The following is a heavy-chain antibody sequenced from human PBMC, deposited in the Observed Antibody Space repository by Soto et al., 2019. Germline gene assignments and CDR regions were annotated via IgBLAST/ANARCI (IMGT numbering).Heavy chain of an antibody. D-gene: IGHD2-21*01. CDR1: GYTFTSFG. J-gene: IGHJ4*02. Sequence: QVQLVQSATEEKMAGSSVRVSCKTSGYTFTSFGIAWIRQAPGQGPEWFATITVYNDETFYAQKAQGRVTVTADTLTTTAYLELRSLRPDDTAIYYCARVYCGGECFSGGEFDYWGQGTLVTVSP. CDR2: ITVYNDET. CDR3: ARVYCGGECFSGGEFDY. V-gene: IGHV1-18*01.